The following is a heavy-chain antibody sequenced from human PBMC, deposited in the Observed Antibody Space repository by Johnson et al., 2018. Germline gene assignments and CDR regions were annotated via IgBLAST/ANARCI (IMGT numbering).Heavy chain of an antibody. V-gene: IGHV4-59*01. CDR1: GGSITDYH. CDR2: IFYTWNN. J-gene: IGHJ3*02. CDR3: VRDYALDI. Sequence: QEQLQESGPGLVEPSEPIALTCTVSGGSITDYHWSWIRQSPGKGLECIGYIFYTWNNNYNPPLKSRVTISADTSKNQFSLNLRSVTAADTAIYYCVRDYALDIWGQGTMVTVSS.